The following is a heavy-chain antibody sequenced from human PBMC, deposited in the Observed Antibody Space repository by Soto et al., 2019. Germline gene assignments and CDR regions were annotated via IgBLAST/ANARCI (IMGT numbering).Heavy chain of an antibody. D-gene: IGHD3-22*01. V-gene: IGHV4-39*01. Sequence: QLQLQESGPGLVKPSETLSLTCTVSGGSISSSSYYWGWIRQPPGKRLEWIGSIYYSGSTYYNPSLKSRVTISVDTSKNQFSLKLSSVTAADTAVYYCGEYYYDSSADAFDIWGQGTMVTVSS. CDR2: IYYSGST. CDR1: GGSISSSSYY. J-gene: IGHJ3*02. CDR3: GEYYYDSSADAFDI.